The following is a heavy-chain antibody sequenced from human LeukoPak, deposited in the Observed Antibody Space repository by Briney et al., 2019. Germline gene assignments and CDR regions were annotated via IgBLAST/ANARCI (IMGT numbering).Heavy chain of an antibody. CDR3: ARGPTNGQAFDY. V-gene: IGHV3-7*01. CDR1: GFTFSSYS. CDR2: IREDGSQK. D-gene: IGHD2-8*01. Sequence: GGSLRLSCAASGFTFSSYSMNWVRQAPGKGLEWVASIREDGSQKSSMDSVKGRFTISRDNAKTSLYLQMDSLRAEDTAVYWCARGPTNGQAFDYWGQGTLVSVSS. J-gene: IGHJ4*02.